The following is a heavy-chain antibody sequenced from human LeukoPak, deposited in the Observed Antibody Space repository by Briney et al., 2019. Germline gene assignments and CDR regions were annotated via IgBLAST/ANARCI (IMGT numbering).Heavy chain of an antibody. CDR1: SGSITAIDNHY. D-gene: IGHD3-10*01. V-gene: IGHV4-39*01. Sequence: PSETLSLTCSMSSGSITAIDNHYWGWIRQPPGKGLEWIGSINRGGHTYYNPPLESRFTISVDTSKNQFSLMVTSVTAADTAVYYCAGQRAWFGEWAFDYWGPGTPVTVSS. CDR2: INRGGHT. J-gene: IGHJ4*02. CDR3: AGQRAWFGEWAFDY.